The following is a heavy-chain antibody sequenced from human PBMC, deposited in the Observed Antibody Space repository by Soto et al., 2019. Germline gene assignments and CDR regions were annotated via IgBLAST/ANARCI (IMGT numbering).Heavy chain of an antibody. CDR2: INPSGGST. Sequence: ASVKVSCKASGYTFTSYYMHWVRQAPGQGLEWMGIINPSGGSTSYAQKFQGRVTMTRDTSTSTVYMELSSLRSEETAVYYCARTNGDLDWYFDLWGRGTLVTVSS. D-gene: IGHD4-17*01. CDR1: GYTFTSYY. CDR3: ARTNGDLDWYFDL. J-gene: IGHJ2*01. V-gene: IGHV1-46*01.